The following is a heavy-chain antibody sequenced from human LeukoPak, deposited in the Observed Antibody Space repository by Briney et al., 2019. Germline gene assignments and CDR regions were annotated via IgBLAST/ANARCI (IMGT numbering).Heavy chain of an antibody. V-gene: IGHV1-2*02. Sequence: ASVKVSCKASGYTFTGYYMHWVRQAPGQGLEWMGWINPNSGGTNDAQKFQGRVTMTRDTSISTAYMELSRLRSADTAVYYCARGPYSSSWYTHWGQGTLVTVSS. J-gene: IGHJ4*02. CDR3: ARGPYSSSWYTH. CDR2: INPNSGGT. CDR1: GYTFTGYY. D-gene: IGHD6-13*01.